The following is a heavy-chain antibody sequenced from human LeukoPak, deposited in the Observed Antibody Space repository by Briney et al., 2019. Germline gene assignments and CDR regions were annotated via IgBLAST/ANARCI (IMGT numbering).Heavy chain of an antibody. D-gene: IGHD3-22*01. V-gene: IGHV3-7*01. J-gene: IGHJ6*02. CDR3: ARANYYDSSGYYYDYYYGMDV. CDR2: IKQDGSEK. CDR1: GFTFSSYW. Sequence: GGSLRLSCAASGFTFSSYWMKWVRQAPGKGLEWVANIKQDGSEKYYVDSVKGRFTISRDNAKNSLYLQMNSLRAEDTAVYYCARANYYDSSGYYYDYYYGMDVWGQGTTVTVSS.